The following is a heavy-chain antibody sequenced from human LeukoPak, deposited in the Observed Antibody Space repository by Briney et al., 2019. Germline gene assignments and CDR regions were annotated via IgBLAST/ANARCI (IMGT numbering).Heavy chain of an antibody. Sequence: GGSLSLSCAASGFTLTSYSMNWVRQAPGKGLEWVSYISSLGRTIYYADSVKGRLTISRDSAKNLLSLHMSSLRAEDTAVYFCAIGGHTYGLDYWGQGTLVTVSS. D-gene: IGHD3-10*01. CDR2: ISSLGRTI. CDR3: AIGGHTYGLDY. CDR1: GFTLTSYS. J-gene: IGHJ4*02. V-gene: IGHV3-48*01.